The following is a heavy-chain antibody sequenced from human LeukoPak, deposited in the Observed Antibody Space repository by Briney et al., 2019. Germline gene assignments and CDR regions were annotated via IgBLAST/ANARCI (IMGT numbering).Heavy chain of an antibody. CDR2: ISAYNGNT. CDR3: ARVGAAYYDFWSAYPHSLVY. V-gene: IGHV1-18*01. Sequence: ASVKVSCKASGYTFTSYGISWVRQAPGQGLEWMGWISAYNGNTNYAQKLQGRVTMTTDTSTSTAYMELRSLRSDDTAVYYCARVGAAYYDFWSAYPHSLVYWGQGTLVTVSS. CDR1: GYTFTSYG. J-gene: IGHJ4*02. D-gene: IGHD3-3*01.